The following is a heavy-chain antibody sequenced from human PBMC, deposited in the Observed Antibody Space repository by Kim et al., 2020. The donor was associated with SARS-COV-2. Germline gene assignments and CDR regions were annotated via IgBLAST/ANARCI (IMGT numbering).Heavy chain of an antibody. Sequence: GGSLRLSCAASGFTFSSYSMNWVRQAPGKGLEWVSSISSSSSYIYYADSVKGRFTISRDNAKNSLYLQMNSLRAEDTAVYYCARDHPTHYYGSGSYSTDAFDIWGQGTMVTVSS. J-gene: IGHJ3*02. CDR3: ARDHPTHYYGSGSYSTDAFDI. V-gene: IGHV3-21*01. D-gene: IGHD3-10*01. CDR1: GFTFSSYS. CDR2: ISSSSSYI.